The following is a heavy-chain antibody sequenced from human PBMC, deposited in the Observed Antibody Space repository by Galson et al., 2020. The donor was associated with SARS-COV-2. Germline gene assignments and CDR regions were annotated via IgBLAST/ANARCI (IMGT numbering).Heavy chain of an antibody. J-gene: IGHJ3*02. CDR1: GFTFSSYE. CDR3: ARERWDDAFDI. D-gene: IGHD1-26*01. Sequence: GGSMRLSCAASGFTFSSYEMNWVRQAPGKGLEWVSYISSSGSTIYYADSVKGRFTISRDNAKNSLYLQMNSLRAEDTAVYYCARERWDDAFDIWGQGTMVTGSS. CDR2: ISSSGSTI. V-gene: IGHV3-48*03.